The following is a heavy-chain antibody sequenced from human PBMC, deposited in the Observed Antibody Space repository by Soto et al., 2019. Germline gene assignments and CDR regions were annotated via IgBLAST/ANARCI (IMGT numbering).Heavy chain of an antibody. CDR3: TRQVRRGNLDY. CDR2: IYHTGST. J-gene: IGHJ4*02. Sequence: PSETLSITCSVSGGSISNYPWSWIRQPPGKGLEWIEYIYHTGSTNYNPSLKSRVTISVDTSKNQISLKLSSVTAADTAFYYCTRQVRRGNLDYWGQGILVTVSS. CDR1: GGSISNYP. D-gene: IGHD3-16*01. V-gene: IGHV4-59*08.